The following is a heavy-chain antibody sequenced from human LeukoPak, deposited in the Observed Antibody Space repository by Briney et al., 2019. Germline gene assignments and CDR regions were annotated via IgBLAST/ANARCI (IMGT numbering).Heavy chain of an antibody. CDR1: GYTFTGYY. J-gene: IGHJ4*02. CDR3: AREGSVKQSLYLDY. Sequence: GASVKVSCKASGYTFTGYYMHWVRQAPGQGLGWRGWINPNSGGTNYAQKFQGRVTMTRDTSISTAYMELSRLRSDDTAVYYCAREGSVKQSLYLDYWGQGTLVTVSS. D-gene: IGHD6-19*01. V-gene: IGHV1-2*02. CDR2: INPNSGGT.